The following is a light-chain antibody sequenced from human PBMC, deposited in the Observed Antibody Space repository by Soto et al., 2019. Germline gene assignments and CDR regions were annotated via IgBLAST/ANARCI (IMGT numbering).Light chain of an antibody. J-gene: IGKJ2*01. Sequence: DIQMTQSPSSLSASVGDRVTIPCRSSQFISTYLSWYQQKPGKAPKLLIYATSSLQSGVPSRFSGSGSGTDFTLTISSLQPEDFATYYCQQTYSIPVTFGQGTKLEIK. CDR3: QQTYSIPVT. CDR1: QFISTY. V-gene: IGKV1-39*01. CDR2: ATS.